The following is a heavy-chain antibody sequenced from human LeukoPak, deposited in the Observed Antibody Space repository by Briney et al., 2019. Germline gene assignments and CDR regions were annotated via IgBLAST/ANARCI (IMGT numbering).Heavy chain of an antibody. J-gene: IGHJ4*02. CDR3: ARDRGYTQDY. CDR1: GFTFSTYW. V-gene: IGHV3-74*01. D-gene: IGHD5-12*01. Sequence: GGSLRLSCAASGFTFSTYWMHWVRQAPGKGPVWVSHIKTDGSSTTYADSVKGRFTISRDNAKNTLYLQMNSLRAEDTAVYYCARDRGYTQDYWGQGTLVTVSS. CDR2: IKTDGSST.